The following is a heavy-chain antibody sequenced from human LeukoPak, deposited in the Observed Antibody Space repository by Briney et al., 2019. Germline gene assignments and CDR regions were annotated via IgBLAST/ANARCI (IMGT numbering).Heavy chain of an antibody. V-gene: IGHV3-21*01. Sequence: GGSLRLSCAASGFTFSSYSMNWVRQAPGKGLEWVSSISSSSSYIYYADSVKGRFTISRDNAKNSLYLQMNSLRAEDTAVYYCARQVGSSSALPIDYWGQGTLVAVSS. CDR1: GFTFSSYS. J-gene: IGHJ4*02. CDR2: ISSSSSYI. CDR3: ARQVGSSSALPIDY. D-gene: IGHD6-6*01.